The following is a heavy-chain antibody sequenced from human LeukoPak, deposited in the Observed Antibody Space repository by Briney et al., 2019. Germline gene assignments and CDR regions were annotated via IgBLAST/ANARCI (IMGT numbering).Heavy chain of an antibody. D-gene: IGHD1-26*01. CDR3: AKGRRGSYRGEYFDY. Sequence: GGSLRLSCAASGFTFSSYAMSWVRQAPGKGLEWVSAISGSGGSTYYADSVKGRFTISRDNSKDTLYLQMNSLRAEDTAVYYCAKGRRGSYRGEYFDYWGQGTLVTVSS. CDR2: ISGSGGST. V-gene: IGHV3-23*01. CDR1: GFTFSSYA. J-gene: IGHJ4*02.